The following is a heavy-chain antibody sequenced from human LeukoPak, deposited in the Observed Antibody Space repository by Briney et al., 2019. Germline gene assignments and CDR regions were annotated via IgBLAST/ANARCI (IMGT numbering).Heavy chain of an antibody. CDR1: GFTFSSYG. J-gene: IGHJ4*02. Sequence: GGSLRLSCAASGFTFSSYGMHWVRQAPGKGLEWVAVISYDGSNKYCADSVKGRFTISRDNSKNTLYLQMNSLRAEDTAVYYCVEGKGSSGWYGSNFDYWGQGTLVTVSS. CDR3: VEGKGSSGWYGSNFDY. D-gene: IGHD6-19*01. V-gene: IGHV3-30*03. CDR2: ISYDGSNK.